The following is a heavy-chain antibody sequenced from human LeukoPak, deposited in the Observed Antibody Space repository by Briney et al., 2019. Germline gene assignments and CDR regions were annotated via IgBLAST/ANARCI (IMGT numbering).Heavy chain of an antibody. Sequence: GGSLRLSCAASGFTFSSYAMSWVRQAPGKGLEWVSAISGSGGSTYYADSVKGRFTISRDNSKSTLYLQMNSLRAEDTAVYYCAKSGHIVVVTAIPFDYWGQGTLVAVSS. CDR3: AKSGHIVVVTAIPFDY. V-gene: IGHV3-23*01. CDR1: GFTFSSYA. CDR2: ISGSGGST. J-gene: IGHJ4*02. D-gene: IGHD2-21*02.